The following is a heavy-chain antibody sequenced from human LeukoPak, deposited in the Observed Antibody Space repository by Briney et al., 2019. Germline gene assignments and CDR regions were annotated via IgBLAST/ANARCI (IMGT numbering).Heavy chain of an antibody. CDR3: ARLATYYYGSGSSSYFDY. Sequence: RASVKVSCKASGYTFTGYYMHWVRQAPGQGLEWMGWINPNSGGTNYAQKFQGRVTMTRDTSISTAYMELSRLRSDDTAVYYCARLATYYYGSGSSSYFDYWGQGTLVTVSS. D-gene: IGHD3-10*01. J-gene: IGHJ4*02. V-gene: IGHV1-2*02. CDR2: INPNSGGT. CDR1: GYTFTGYY.